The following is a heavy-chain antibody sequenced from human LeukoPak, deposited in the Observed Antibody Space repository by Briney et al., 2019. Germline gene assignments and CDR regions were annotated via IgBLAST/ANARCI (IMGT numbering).Heavy chain of an antibody. V-gene: IGHV3-23*01. D-gene: IGHD3-10*01. J-gene: IGHJ4*02. CDR1: GFTFSSYS. CDR3: ATVRAYYYGSGERDY. CDR2: ISGSGGST. Sequence: PGGSLRLSCAASGFTFSSYSMNWVRQAPGKGLEWVSAISGSGGSTYYADSVKGRFTISRDNSKNTLYLQMNSLRAEDTAVYYCATVRAYYYGSGERDYWGQGTLVTVSS.